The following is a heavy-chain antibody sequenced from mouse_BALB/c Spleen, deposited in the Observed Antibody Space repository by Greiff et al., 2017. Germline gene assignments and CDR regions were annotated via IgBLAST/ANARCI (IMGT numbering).Heavy chain of an antibody. Sequence: QVQLKESGPGLVAPSQSLSITCTVSGFSLTDYGVSWIRQPPGKGLEWLGVIWSGGSTDYNAALISRLSISKDNSKSQVFFKMNSLQANDTAIYYCARDPGYYAMDYWGQGTSVTVSS. CDR2: IWSGGST. CDR1: GFSLTDYG. V-gene: IGHV2-6-5*01. CDR3: ARDPGYYAMDY. D-gene: IGHD3-1*01. J-gene: IGHJ4*01.